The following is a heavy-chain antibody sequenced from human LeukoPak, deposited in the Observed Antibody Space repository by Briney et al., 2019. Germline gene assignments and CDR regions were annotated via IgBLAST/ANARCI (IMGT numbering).Heavy chain of an antibody. Sequence: TPSETLSLTCTVSGGSISSYYWGWIRQPPGKGLEWIGSIYYSGSTYYNPSLKSRVTISVDTSKNQFSLKLSSVTAADTAVYYCASLQYSSGWPFDYWGQGTLVTVSS. CDR3: ASLQYSSGWPFDY. D-gene: IGHD6-19*01. J-gene: IGHJ4*02. V-gene: IGHV4-39*01. CDR2: IYYSGST. CDR1: GGSISSYY.